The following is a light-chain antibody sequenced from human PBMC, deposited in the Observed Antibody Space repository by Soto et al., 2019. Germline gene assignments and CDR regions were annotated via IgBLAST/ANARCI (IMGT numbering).Light chain of an antibody. J-gene: IGKJ4*01. CDR2: DAS. Sequence: EVVLTQSPATLSLSPGESATLSCRASQSVGSYLAWYRQKPGQAPRLLIYDASNRAAGIPARFSGSGSGTDFTLTISSLEPEDFAVYHCQQRSNWPLTFGGGTKVDIK. V-gene: IGKV3-11*01. CDR3: QQRSNWPLT. CDR1: QSVGSY.